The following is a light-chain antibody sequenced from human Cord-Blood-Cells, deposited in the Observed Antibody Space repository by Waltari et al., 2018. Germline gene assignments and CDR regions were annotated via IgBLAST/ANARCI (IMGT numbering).Light chain of an antibody. CDR2: DVS. J-gene: IGLJ2*01. CDR1: SSDVGGYNY. Sequence: QSALTQPASVSGSPGQSITISCPGTSSDVGGYNYVSCYQQHPGKAPKLMIYDVSNRPSGVSNRFSGSKSGNTASLTISGLQAEDEADYYCSSYTSSSTYVVFGGGTKLTVL. CDR3: SSYTSSSTYVV. V-gene: IGLV2-14*01.